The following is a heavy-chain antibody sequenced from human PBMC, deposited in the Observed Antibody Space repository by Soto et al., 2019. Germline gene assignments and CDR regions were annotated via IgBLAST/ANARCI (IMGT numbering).Heavy chain of an antibody. J-gene: IGHJ4*02. CDR1: GYSFTSDY. CDR3: ARQGYSYGLDY. Sequence: SVEVSCKASGYSFTSDYMHWVQQSPGQGLEWMGIINPSGGSTSYAQKFQGRVTMTRDTSTSTVYMELSSLRAGDTAVYYCARQGYSYGLDYWGQGTLVTGSS. CDR2: INPSGGST. D-gene: IGHD5-18*01. V-gene: IGHV1-46*01.